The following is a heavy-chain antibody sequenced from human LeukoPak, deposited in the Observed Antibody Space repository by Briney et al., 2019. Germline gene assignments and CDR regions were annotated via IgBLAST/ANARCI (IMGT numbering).Heavy chain of an antibody. CDR1: VFTFSTYN. CDR3: ARVWGSYFNDY. J-gene: IGHJ4*02. V-gene: IGHV3-48*04. D-gene: IGHD1-26*01. Sequence: PGGSLRLSCAASVFTFSTYNMNWVRQAPGKGLEWVSYISSSSSTIYYADSVKGRFTISRDNAKNSLYLQMNSLRAEDTALYYCARVWGSYFNDYWGQGTLVTVSS. CDR2: ISSSSSTI.